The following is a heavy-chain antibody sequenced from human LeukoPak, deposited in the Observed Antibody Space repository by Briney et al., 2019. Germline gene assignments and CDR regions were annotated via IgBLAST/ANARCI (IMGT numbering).Heavy chain of an antibody. V-gene: IGHV1-46*01. J-gene: IGHJ5*02. Sequence: ASVKVSCKVSGYTLTELSMHWVRQAPGQGLEWMGIINPSGGSTSYAQKFQGRVTMTRDMPTSTDYMELSSLRSEDTAVYYCARDNSVEDTAWWFDPWGQGTLVTVSS. CDR2: INPSGGST. D-gene: IGHD4-23*01. CDR1: GYTLTELS. CDR3: ARDNSVEDTAWWFDP.